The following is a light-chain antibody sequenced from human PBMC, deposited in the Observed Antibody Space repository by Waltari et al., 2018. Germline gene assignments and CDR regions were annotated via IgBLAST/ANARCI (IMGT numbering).Light chain of an antibody. CDR2: GAS. CDR3: QQYNSWPFT. Sequence: EKVMTQSPATLSVSPGERATPSCRASQSVSNHLAWYQQRPGQAPRLLIFGASSRAAGFPARFSGSGSATAFTLSIDSLQSEDFALYFCQQYNSWPFTFGPGTQVDIK. V-gene: IGKV3-15*01. J-gene: IGKJ3*01. CDR1: QSVSNH.